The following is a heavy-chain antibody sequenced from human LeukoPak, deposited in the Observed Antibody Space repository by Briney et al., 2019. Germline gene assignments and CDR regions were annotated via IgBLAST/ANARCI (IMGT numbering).Heavy chain of an antibody. CDR2: INPNSGGT. CDR1: GYTFTGYY. V-gene: IGHV1-2*02. Sequence: ASVKVSCKASGYTFTGYYMHWVRQAPGQGLEGMGWINPNSGGTNYAQKFQGRVTITRATSISTAYMSLNTLRSDDTAVYYCARAADAAVTIFGVVMDHYYYMDVWGKGTTVTVSS. J-gene: IGHJ6*03. CDR3: ARAADAAVTIFGVVMDHYYYMDV. D-gene: IGHD3-3*01.